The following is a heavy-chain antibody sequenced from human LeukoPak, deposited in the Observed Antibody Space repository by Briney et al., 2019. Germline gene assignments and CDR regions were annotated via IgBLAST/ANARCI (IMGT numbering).Heavy chain of an antibody. CDR2: LYYSGST. V-gene: IGHV4-39*01. Sequence: SQTLSLTCTVSGGSTSSSSYDWGWIRQPPGKGLEWIGSLYYSGSTYYNPSLKSRVTISVDTSKNQFSLKLSSVTAADTAVYYCARHRESYYSQVKYYFDYWGQGTLVTVSS. CDR1: GGSTSSSSYD. CDR3: ARHRESYYSQVKYYFDY. J-gene: IGHJ4*02. D-gene: IGHD3-10*01.